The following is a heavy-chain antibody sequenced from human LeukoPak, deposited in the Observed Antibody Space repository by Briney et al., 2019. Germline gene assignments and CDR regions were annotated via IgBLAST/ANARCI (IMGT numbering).Heavy chain of an antibody. CDR3: AKTQLSIAAAGTSCYFDY. J-gene: IGHJ4*02. CDR2: IYYSGST. Sequence: PSQTLSLTCTVSGGSISSGGYYWSWIRQHPGKGLEWIGYIYYSGSTYYNPSLKSRVTISVDTSKNQFSLKLSSVTAADTAVYYCAKTQLSIAAAGTSCYFDYWGQGTLVTVSS. D-gene: IGHD6-13*01. V-gene: IGHV4-31*03. CDR1: GGSISSGGYY.